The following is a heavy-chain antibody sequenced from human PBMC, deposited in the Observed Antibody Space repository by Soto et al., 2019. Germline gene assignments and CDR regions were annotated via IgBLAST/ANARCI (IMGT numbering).Heavy chain of an antibody. Sequence: GGSLRLSCVGSGFTFSSYAMRWVRQAPGKGLEWVSAIGSSGANTYYADYVKGRFTISRDNSKNTVYLQMNSLRAEDTAVYYCAKAFGTYYFDYWGQGTVVTVSS. V-gene: IGHV3-23*01. CDR1: GFTFSSYA. J-gene: IGHJ4*01. D-gene: IGHD3-10*01. CDR3: AKAFGTYYFDY. CDR2: IGSSGANT.